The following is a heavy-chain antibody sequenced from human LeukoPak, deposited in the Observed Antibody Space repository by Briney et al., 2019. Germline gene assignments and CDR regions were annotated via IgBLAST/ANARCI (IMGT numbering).Heavy chain of an antibody. J-gene: IGHJ5*02. V-gene: IGHV4-39*07. CDR1: GDSISSTSYS. CDR3: ARDFWSGRNWFDP. D-gene: IGHD3-3*01. CDR2: IYYSGSP. Sequence: PSETLSLTCTVSGDSISSTSYSWGWIRQPPGKGLEWIGTIYYSGSPYYNPSLKSRVTISVDTSKIQFSLRLTSVTAADTAVYYCARDFWSGRNWFDPWGQGTLVTVSS.